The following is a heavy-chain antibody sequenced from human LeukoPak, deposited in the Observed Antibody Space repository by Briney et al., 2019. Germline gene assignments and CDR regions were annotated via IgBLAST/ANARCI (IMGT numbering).Heavy chain of an antibody. CDR3: ARDPGYYYYMDV. D-gene: IGHD1-14*01. Sequence: ASVKVSCKASGYTFTGYYMHWVRQAPGQGLEWMGWINPNSGGTNYAQKFQGRVTMTRDTSISTAYMELSRLRSDDTAVYYCARDPGYYYYMDVWDKGTTVTVSS. CDR1: GYTFTGYY. CDR2: INPNSGGT. J-gene: IGHJ6*03. V-gene: IGHV1-2*02.